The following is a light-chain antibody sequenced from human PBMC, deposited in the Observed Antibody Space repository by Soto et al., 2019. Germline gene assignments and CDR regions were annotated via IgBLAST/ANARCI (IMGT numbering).Light chain of an antibody. J-gene: IGKJ4*01. CDR3: HQYHIYPVS. CDR2: KAS. CDR1: QRVSTW. V-gene: IGKV1-5*03. Sequence: DIQMTQSPSTLSASVGDRVTITCRASQRVSTWLAWYQQKPGKAPKLLIHKASTLENGVPLRFSGSGSGTDFTLSISSLQTDDFATYYCHQYHIYPVSFGGGTKVEIK.